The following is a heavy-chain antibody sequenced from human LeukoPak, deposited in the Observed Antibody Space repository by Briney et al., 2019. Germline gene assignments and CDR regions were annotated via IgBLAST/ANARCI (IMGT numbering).Heavy chain of an antibody. CDR2: VRGSDSST. CDR1: GFTFSGDW. D-gene: IGHD3-10*01. Sequence: GGSLRLSCAASGFTFSGDWMSWVRQAPGKGLAWVSAVRGSDSSTHYADSVKGRFTISRDISKNTLYLQMNSLRAEDTAVYYCARDISYYGSTYFDPWGQGTLVTVSS. J-gene: IGHJ5*02. CDR3: ARDISYYGSTYFDP. V-gene: IGHV3-23*01.